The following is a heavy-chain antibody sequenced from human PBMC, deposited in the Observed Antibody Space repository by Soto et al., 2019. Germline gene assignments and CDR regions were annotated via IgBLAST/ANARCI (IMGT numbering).Heavy chain of an antibody. Sequence: GSLRLSCAASGFTFNSYAMGWVRQAPGKGLEWVSAIISSGSDTYYADSVKGRFTISRDNSKNTLYLQMNSLRAEDTAVYYCAKLGSSSWSPHYYFDYWGQGTLVTVSS. V-gene: IGHV3-23*01. CDR2: IISSGSDT. CDR1: GFTFNSYA. CDR3: AKLGSSSWSPHYYFDY. J-gene: IGHJ4*02. D-gene: IGHD2-2*01.